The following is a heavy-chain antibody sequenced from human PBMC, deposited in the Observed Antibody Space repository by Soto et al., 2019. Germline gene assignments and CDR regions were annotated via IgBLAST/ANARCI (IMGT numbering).Heavy chain of an antibody. CDR2: IIPIFGTA. J-gene: IGHJ4*02. V-gene: IGHV1-69*13. D-gene: IGHD1-26*01. CDR3: ARAWYSGSYDFDY. Sequence: SVKVSCKXSGGTFSSYAISWVRQAPGQGLEWMGGIIPIFGTANYAQKFQGRVTITADESTSTAYMELSTLRSEDTAVYYCARAWYSGSYDFDYWGQGTLVTVSS. CDR1: GGTFSSYA.